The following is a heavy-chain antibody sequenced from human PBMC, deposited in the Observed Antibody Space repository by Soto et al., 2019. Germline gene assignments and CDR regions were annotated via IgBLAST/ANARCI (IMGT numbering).Heavy chain of an antibody. D-gene: IGHD1-1*01. Sequence: VQLVESGGGVVQPGRSLRLSCAASGFTFSSYAMHWVRQAPGKGLEWVSGITSNGDNRYYVESVKGRFTISRDNSKNTLYLQMNSLRADDTAVYYCAKESSRNSSPYWGQGTLVTVSS. CDR2: ITSNGDNR. V-gene: IGHV3-23*04. CDR3: AKESSRNSSPY. CDR1: GFTFSSYA. J-gene: IGHJ4*02.